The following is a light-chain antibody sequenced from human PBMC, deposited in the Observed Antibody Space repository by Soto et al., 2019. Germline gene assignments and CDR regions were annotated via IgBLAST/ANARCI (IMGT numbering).Light chain of an antibody. J-gene: IGLJ1*01. CDR3: AAWDDSLNGVYV. V-gene: IGLV2-14*01. CDR2: EVT. CDR1: SSDICGSKY. Sequence: QSVLTQPASLSGSPGQSITISCAGTSSDICGSKYVSWYQQHPGKAPKLIIYEVTYRPSGVSARFSGSKSGNTASLTVSGLQAEDEADYYCAAWDDSLNGVYVFGTGTKVTVL.